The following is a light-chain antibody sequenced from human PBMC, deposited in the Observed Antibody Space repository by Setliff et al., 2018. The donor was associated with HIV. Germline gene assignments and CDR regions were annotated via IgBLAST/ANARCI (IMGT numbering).Light chain of an antibody. V-gene: IGLV2-14*01. J-gene: IGLJ1*01. CDR2: EVT. CDR1: SSDIGGYNF. CDR3: SSYTSSSPYV. Sequence: QSVLTQPASVSGSPGQSITISCTGTSSDIGGYNFVSWYQHHPGKAPKLMIYEVTNRPSGVSNRFSGSKSGNTASLTISGLQADDEADYYCSSYTSSSPYVFGTRTKVTVL.